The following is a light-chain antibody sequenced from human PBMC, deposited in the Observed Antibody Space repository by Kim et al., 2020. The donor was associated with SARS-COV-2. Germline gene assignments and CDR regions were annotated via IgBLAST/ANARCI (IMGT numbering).Light chain of an antibody. J-gene: IGKJ1*01. V-gene: IGKV3-20*01. CDR2: DAS. Sequence: SPGERATLSCRASQSLSSNYLAWYQQKPGQAPRLLIYDASSRATGIPDRFSGSGSGTDFTLTISRLEPEDFAVYHCQQYGNSPWTFGQGTKVDIK. CDR1: QSLSSNY. CDR3: QQYGNSPWT.